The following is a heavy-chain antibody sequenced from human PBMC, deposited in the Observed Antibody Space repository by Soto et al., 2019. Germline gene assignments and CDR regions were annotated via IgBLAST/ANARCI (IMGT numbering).Heavy chain of an antibody. D-gene: IGHD1-26*01. CDR1: GGSISSYY. V-gene: IGHV4-59*01. Sequence: SETLSLTCTVSGGSISSYYWSWIRQPPGKGLEYIGYIYYSGSTNYNPSLKGRVTISVDTSKNQFSLKLSSVTAADTAVYYCARSLYSGSYTNWFDPWGQGTLVTVSS. J-gene: IGHJ5*02. CDR2: IYYSGST. CDR3: ARSLYSGSYTNWFDP.